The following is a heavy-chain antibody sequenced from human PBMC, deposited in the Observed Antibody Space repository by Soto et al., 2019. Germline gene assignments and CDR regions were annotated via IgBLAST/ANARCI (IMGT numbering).Heavy chain of an antibody. CDR3: ARDIAIAWFFL. J-gene: IGHJ5*02. CDR2: MYYGGST. D-gene: IGHD2-15*01. Sequence: SSETLSLTCTVSGGSIGTSYWGWIRQPPGKGLEWIGTMYYGGSTYYNPSLKSRVTISVDTSKNQFSLSLTSVTAADTAVYYCARDIAIAWFFLWRHGTLVTVSS. V-gene: IGHV4-39*02. CDR1: GGSIGTSY.